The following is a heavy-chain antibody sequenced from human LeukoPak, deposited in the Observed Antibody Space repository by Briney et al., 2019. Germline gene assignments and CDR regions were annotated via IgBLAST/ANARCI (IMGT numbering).Heavy chain of an antibody. CDR2: IYTSGST. CDR1: GVSISSYY. V-gene: IGHV4-4*07. Sequence: SETLSLTCTVSGVSISSYYWTWIRQPAGKGLEWIGRIYTSGSTSYNPSLKSRVTMSVDTSKNQFSLRLGSVTAADTAVYYCARASYCSSTSCQVDYWGQGTLVTVSS. D-gene: IGHD2-2*01. J-gene: IGHJ4*02. CDR3: ARASYCSSTSCQVDY.